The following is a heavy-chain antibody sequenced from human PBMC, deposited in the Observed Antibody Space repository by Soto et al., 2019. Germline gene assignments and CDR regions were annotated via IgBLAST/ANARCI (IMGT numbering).Heavy chain of an antibody. D-gene: IGHD2-2*01. CDR3: ARDLVRCSSTSCSRFHYGMDV. V-gene: IGHV1-69*08. J-gene: IGHJ6*02. CDR2: IIPILGIA. Sequence: QVQLVQSGAEVKKPGSSVKVSCKASGGTFSSYTISWVRQAPGQGLEWMGRIIPILGIANYAQKFQGRVTITADKSTSTAYMELSSLRSEDTAVYYCARDLVRCSSTSCSRFHYGMDVWGQGTTVTVSS. CDR1: GGTFSSYT.